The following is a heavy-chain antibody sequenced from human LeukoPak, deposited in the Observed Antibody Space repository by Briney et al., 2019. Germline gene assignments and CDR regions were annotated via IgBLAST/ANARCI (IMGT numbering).Heavy chain of an antibody. J-gene: IGHJ3*01. CDR1: GFTFSNYW. Sequence: GGSLRLSCAASGFTFSNYWMSWVRQAPGKGLEWVANIKQDGSEKPSVDSVKGRFTVSRDNAKNSLYLQMNSLRAEDTAVYYCAKNNGGAFDFWGQGTMVTVSS. D-gene: IGHD4-23*01. CDR2: IKQDGSEK. CDR3: AKNNGGAFDF. V-gene: IGHV3-7*02.